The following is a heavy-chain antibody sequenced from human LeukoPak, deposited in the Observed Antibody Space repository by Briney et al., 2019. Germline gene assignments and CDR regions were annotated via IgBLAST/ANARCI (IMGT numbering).Heavy chain of an antibody. J-gene: IGHJ3*02. Sequence: PSETLSLTCTVSGGSISSSSDYWGWIRQPPGKGLEWIGSIYYSGSTYYNPSLKSRVTISVDTSKNQFSLNLSSVTAADTAVYSCARGPPPIQPYAFDIWGQGTMVTVSS. CDR3: ARGPPPIQPYAFDI. V-gene: IGHV4-39*07. D-gene: IGHD3-3*01. CDR2: IYYSGST. CDR1: GGSISSSSDY.